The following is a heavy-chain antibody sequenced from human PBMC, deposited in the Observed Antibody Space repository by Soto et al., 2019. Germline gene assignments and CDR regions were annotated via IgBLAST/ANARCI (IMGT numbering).Heavy chain of an antibody. CDR1: GFSFSRFW. J-gene: IGHJ4*02. CDR3: ATLNSFGSDY. V-gene: IGHV3-74*03. Sequence: EVQLVESGGGLVQPGGSLRLSCAASGFSFSRFWMHWVRQAPGKGLVWVSRIYSDGSGPMYADSVKGRFTISRDNAKSTLYLQMNSLRAEDTAVYYCATLNSFGSDYWGQGTLVTVSS. CDR2: IYSDGSGP. D-gene: IGHD5-18*01.